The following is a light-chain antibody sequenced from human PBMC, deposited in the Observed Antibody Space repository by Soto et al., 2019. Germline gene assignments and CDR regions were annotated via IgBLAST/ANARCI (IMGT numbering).Light chain of an antibody. J-gene: IGLJ1*01. CDR2: EVN. Sequence: ALTQPASVSGSPGQSITISCTGTSSDIGTYNLVSWYQQHPGKAPKLMIYEVNKRPSGVSDRFSGSKSGNTASLTISGLQAEDEADYYCCSYAGSSTLYVFGTGTKVTV. CDR3: CSYAGSSTLYV. V-gene: IGLV2-23*02. CDR1: SSDIGTYNL.